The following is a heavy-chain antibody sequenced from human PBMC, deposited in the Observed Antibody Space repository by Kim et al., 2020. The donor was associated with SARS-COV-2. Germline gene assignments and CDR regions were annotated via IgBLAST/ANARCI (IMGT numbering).Heavy chain of an antibody. CDR3: AQLSPGYCSGGSCYRRGLPQHYYGMDV. D-gene: IGHD2-15*01. CDR1: GGSFSGYY. Sequence: SETLSLTCAVYGGSFSGYYWSWIRQPPGKGLEWIGKINHSGSTNYNPSLKSRVTISVDTSKNQFSLKLSSVTAADTAVYYCAQLSPGYCSGGSCYRRGLPQHYYGMDVWGQGTTVTVSS. J-gene: IGHJ6*02. V-gene: IGHV4-34*01. CDR2: INHSGST.